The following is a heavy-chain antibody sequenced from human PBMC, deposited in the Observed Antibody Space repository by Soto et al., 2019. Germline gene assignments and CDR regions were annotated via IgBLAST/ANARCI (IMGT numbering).Heavy chain of an antibody. D-gene: IGHD1-26*01. CDR1: GGSISSGGYY. CDR2: IYYSGST. Sequence: SETLSLTCTVSGGSISSGGYYWSWIRQHPGKGLEWIGYIYYSGSTYYNPSLKSRVTISVDTSKNQFSLKLSSVTAADTAVYYCARDHSGSYYVDYWGQGTLVTVSS. CDR3: ARDHSGSYYVDY. V-gene: IGHV4-31*03. J-gene: IGHJ4*02.